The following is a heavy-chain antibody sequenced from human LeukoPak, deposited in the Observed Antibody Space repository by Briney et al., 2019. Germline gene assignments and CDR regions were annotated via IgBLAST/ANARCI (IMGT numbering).Heavy chain of an antibody. CDR2: INPSGGST. CDR3: ARDGETRYNWNGVVWFDP. V-gene: IGHV1-46*01. CDR1: GYTFTIYY. Sequence: ASVTVSFTASGYTFTIYYMHWVRQAPGQGLEWMGIINPSGGSTSYAQKFQGRVTMTRDTSTSTVYMELSRLRSDDTAVYYCARDGETRYNWNGVVWFDPWGQGTLVTVSS. J-gene: IGHJ5*02. D-gene: IGHD1-20*01.